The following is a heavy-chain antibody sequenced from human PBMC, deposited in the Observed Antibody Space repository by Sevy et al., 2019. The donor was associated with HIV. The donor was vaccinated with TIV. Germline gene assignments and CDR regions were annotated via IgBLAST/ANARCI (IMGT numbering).Heavy chain of an antibody. CDR2: ISSSSSYI. V-gene: IGHV3-21*01. CDR1: GFTFSSYS. Sequence: GGSLRLSYAASGFTFSSYSMNWVRQAPGKGLEWVSSISSSSSYIYYADSVKGRFTISRDNAKNSLYLQMNSLRAEDTAVYYCARGGSFYYYDSSGYDAFDIWGQGTMVTVSS. D-gene: IGHD3-22*01. J-gene: IGHJ3*02. CDR3: ARGGSFYYYDSSGYDAFDI.